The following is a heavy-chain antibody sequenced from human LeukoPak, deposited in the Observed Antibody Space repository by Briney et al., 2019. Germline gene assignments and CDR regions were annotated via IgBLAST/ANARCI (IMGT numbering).Heavy chain of an antibody. CDR2: IYYSGST. J-gene: IGHJ4*02. Sequence: SETVSLTCTVSGGSISRYYWSWIRQPPGKGLEWIGYIYYSGSTNYNPSLKSRVTISLDTSKNQISLKLSSVTAADTAVYYCARRGVTPFFDYWGQGTLGTVSS. CDR3: ARRGVTPFFDY. V-gene: IGHV4-59*08. D-gene: IGHD2-21*02. CDR1: GGSISRYY.